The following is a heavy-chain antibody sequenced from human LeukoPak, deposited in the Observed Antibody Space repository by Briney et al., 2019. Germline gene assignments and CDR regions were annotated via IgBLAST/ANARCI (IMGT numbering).Heavy chain of an antibody. CDR3: ARVSGYSSSSPYYGMDG. V-gene: IGHV4-31*03. D-gene: IGHD6-6*01. CDR1: GYSISSGGYY. CDR2: IYYRGST. Sequence: SETLSLTCTVSGYSISSGGYYWSWIRQHPGKGLEWIGYIYYRGSTSSNPSLKSRVTFSVDTSKNQFSLKLSSVTAADTAVYYCARVSGYSSSSPYYGMDGWGQGTTVTVSS. J-gene: IGHJ6*02.